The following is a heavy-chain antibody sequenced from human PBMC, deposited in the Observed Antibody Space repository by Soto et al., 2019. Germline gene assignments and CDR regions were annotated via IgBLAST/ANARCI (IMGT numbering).Heavy chain of an antibody. V-gene: IGHV3-64D*08. Sequence: GGSLRLSCSASGFTFSSYAMHWVRQAPGKGLEYVSAISSNGGSTYYADSVKGRFTISRDNSKNTLYLQMSSLRAEDTAVYYCVKPSKSGSGSYLSPDFDYLGQGTLVTVSS. CDR3: VKPSKSGSGSYLSPDFDY. J-gene: IGHJ4*02. CDR2: ISSNGGST. CDR1: GFTFSSYA. D-gene: IGHD3-10*01.